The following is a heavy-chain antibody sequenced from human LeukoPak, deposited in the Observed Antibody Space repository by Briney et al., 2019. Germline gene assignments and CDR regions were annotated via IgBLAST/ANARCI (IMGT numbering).Heavy chain of an antibody. CDR1: GFTFSTYG. J-gene: IGHJ5*02. Sequence: GGSLRLSCAASGFTFSTYGMHWVRQAPGKGLEWEAVMSFDGSDKYYADSVKGRFTISRDNSKNTLYLQMNSLRAEDTAVYYCAKADCSTTSCYFDPWGQGTLVTVSS. D-gene: IGHD2-2*01. CDR3: AKADCSTTSCYFDP. V-gene: IGHV3-30*18. CDR2: MSFDGSDK.